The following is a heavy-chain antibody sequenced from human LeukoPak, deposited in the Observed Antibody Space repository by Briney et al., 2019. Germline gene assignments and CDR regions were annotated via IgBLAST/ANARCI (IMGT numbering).Heavy chain of an antibody. J-gene: IGHJ4*02. CDR3: ARAGGGCSCTSCYDY. CDR2: IYSGGST. D-gene: IGHD2-2*01. CDR1: GFTVSSNY. Sequence: GGSLRLSCAASGFTVSSNYMSWVRQAPGKGLEWVSAIYSGGSTYYADSVKGRFTISRDNSKNTLYLQMNSLRAEDTAVYYCARAGGGCSCTSCYDYWGQGTLVTVSS. V-gene: IGHV3-53*01.